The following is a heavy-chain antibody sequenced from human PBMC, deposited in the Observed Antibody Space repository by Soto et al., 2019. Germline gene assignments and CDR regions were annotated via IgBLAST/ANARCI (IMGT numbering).Heavy chain of an antibody. CDR3: AKTPGVITVLNSFEH. Sequence: GGPVRPSRLAPGFFLSQHSRGRGRQAPGKGLEWVSAISGSGASTYDADSVKGRFTISRDNSNNTLYLQMNSPRAEDTAVEEGAKTPGVITVLNSFEHWGQGTPVTVSS. CDR1: GFFLSQHS. CDR2: ISGSGAST. V-gene: IGHV3-23*01. D-gene: IGHD3-16*01. J-gene: IGHJ4*02.